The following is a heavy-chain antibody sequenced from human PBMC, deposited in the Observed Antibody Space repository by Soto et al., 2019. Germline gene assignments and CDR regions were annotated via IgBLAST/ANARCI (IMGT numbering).Heavy chain of an antibody. CDR1: GYSFTSYW. D-gene: IGHD3-10*01. CDR3: ASGSDYYYYGMDV. CDR2: IYPGDSDT. J-gene: IGHJ6*02. V-gene: IGHV5-51*01. Sequence: VESLKISCNGSGYSFTSYWIGWVRQMPGKGLEWMGIIYPGDSDTRYSPSFQGQVTISADKSISTAYLQWSSLKASDTAMYYCASGSDYYYYGMDVWGQGTRVTV.